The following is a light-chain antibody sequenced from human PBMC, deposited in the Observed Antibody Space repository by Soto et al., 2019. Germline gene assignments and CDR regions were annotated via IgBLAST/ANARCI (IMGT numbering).Light chain of an antibody. CDR2: GAS. CDR1: RSVTSNY. CDR3: PQYASSPFT. V-gene: IGKV3-20*01. J-gene: IGKJ2*01. Sequence: EIVLTQSPGTLSLSPGERATLSCRASRSVTSNYLGWYQQKPGQAPRLLIYGASSRATDITDRFSGSGSGTDFTLTVSRLEPEDFARSYCPQYASSPFTFGQGTKLEI.